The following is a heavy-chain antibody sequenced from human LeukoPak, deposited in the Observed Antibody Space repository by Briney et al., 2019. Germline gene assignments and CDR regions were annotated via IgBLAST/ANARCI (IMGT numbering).Heavy chain of an antibody. D-gene: IGHD7-27*01. J-gene: IGHJ2*01. CDR3: ARLNWGSGWYFDL. CDR1: GGSFSGYY. Sequence: SXXXSLTCAVYGGSFSGYYWSWLRQPPGKGLEWVGEINHSGSTNYNTSRKSRVTISVEKCKNQFSLKLSSVTAADTAVYYCARLNWGSGWYFDLWGRGTLVTVSS. CDR2: INHSGST. V-gene: IGHV4-34*01.